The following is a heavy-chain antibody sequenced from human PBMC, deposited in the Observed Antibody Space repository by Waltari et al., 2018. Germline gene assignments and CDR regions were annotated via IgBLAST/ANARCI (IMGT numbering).Heavy chain of an antibody. D-gene: IGHD6-13*01. CDR2: IIPILGIA. J-gene: IGHJ4*02. Sequence: QVQLVQSGAEVKKPGSSVKVPCKASGGAFSSYTIRWVRQAPGQVLECMGRIIPILGIANYAQKFQGRVTITADKSTSTAYMELSSLRSEDTAVYYCARDSVAAALIDYWGQGTLVTVSS. V-gene: IGHV1-69*08. CDR1: GGAFSSYT. CDR3: ARDSVAAALIDY.